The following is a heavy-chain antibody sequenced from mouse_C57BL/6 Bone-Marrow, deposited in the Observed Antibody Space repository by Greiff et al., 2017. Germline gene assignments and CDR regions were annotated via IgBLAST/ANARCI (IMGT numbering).Heavy chain of an antibody. J-gene: IGHJ3*01. CDR2: IDPETGGT. CDR3: TREGNYAY. CDR1: GYTFTDYE. Sequence: QVQLQQSGAELVRPGASVTLSCKASGYTFTDYEMHWVKQTPVHGLEWIGAIDPETGGTAYNQKFKGKAILTADKSSSTAYMELRSLTSEDSAVXYCTREGNYAYWGQGTLVTVSA. V-gene: IGHV1-15*01. D-gene: IGHD2-1*01.